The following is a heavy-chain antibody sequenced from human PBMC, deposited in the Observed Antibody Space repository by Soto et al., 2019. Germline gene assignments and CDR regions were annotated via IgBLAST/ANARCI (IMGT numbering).Heavy chain of an antibody. CDR3: VKEGYYYDSSGYYYGWFDP. CDR1: GFTFSNYA. V-gene: IGHV3-64D*06. J-gene: IGHJ5*02. Sequence: GGSLRLSCSASGFTFSNYAMHWVRQAPGKGLEYVSAIVRNGGSTYYVDSVKGRFTISRDNSKNTFFFQLSSLRVEDTAVFFFVKEGYYYDSSGYYYGWFDPWGQGTLVTVSS. D-gene: IGHD3-22*01. CDR2: IVRNGGST.